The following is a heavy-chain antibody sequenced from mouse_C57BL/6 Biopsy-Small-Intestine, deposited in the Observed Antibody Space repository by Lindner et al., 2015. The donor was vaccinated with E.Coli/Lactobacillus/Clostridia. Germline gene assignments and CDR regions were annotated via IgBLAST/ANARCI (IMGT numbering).Heavy chain of an antibody. Sequence: VQLQESGPELVQPGASVKISCKASGYVFSSSWMNWVKQRPGKGLEWIGRIYPGDGDTTYNGKFKGKATLTADISSSTAYMQLSSLTSEDSAVYFCARGYYGIFDYWGQGTTLTVSS. CDR1: GYVFSSSW. V-gene: IGHV1-82*01. CDR3: ARGYYGIFDY. D-gene: IGHD2-1*01. CDR2: IYPGDGDT. J-gene: IGHJ2*01.